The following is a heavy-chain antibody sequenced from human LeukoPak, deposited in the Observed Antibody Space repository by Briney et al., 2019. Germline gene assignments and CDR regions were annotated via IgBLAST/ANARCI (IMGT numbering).Heavy chain of an antibody. CDR3: ARSRWSSGYDPGAFDY. CDR1: GGSISSYY. CDR2: IYYSGST. Sequence: SETLSLTCTVSGGSISSYYWSWIRQPPGKGLEWIGYIYYSGSTNYNPSVKSRVTISVDTYKNQFSLKLSSVTAADTAVYYCARSRWSSGYDPGAFDYWGQGTLVTVSS. D-gene: IGHD3-3*01. J-gene: IGHJ4*02. V-gene: IGHV4-59*01.